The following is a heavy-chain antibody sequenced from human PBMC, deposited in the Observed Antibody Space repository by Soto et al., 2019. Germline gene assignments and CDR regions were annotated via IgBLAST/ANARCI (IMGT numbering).Heavy chain of an antibody. Sequence: QVQLVQSGAEVKKPGSSVKVSCKASGGTFSSYAISWVRQAPGQGLEWMGGIIPIFGTANYAQKFQGRVTITADKSTSTAYMELSSLRSEYTAVYYCARSITMVRGQAFDIWGQGTMVTVSS. CDR3: ARSITMVRGQAFDI. J-gene: IGHJ3*02. CDR1: GGTFSSYA. V-gene: IGHV1-69*06. CDR2: IIPIFGTA. D-gene: IGHD3-10*01.